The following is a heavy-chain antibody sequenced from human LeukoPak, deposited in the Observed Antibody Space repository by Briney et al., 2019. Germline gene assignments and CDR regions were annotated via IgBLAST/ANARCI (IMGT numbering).Heavy chain of an antibody. CDR3: ARGRADYDSSGYYPYYYYYMDV. Sequence: ASVKVSCKASGYTFTSYDINWVRQATGQGLEWMGWMNPNSGNTGYAQKFQGRVTMTRNSSISTAYMELSSLRSEDTAVYYCARGRADYDSSGYYPYYYYYMDVWGKGTTVTVSS. V-gene: IGHV1-8*01. CDR2: MNPNSGNT. D-gene: IGHD3-22*01. J-gene: IGHJ6*03. CDR1: GYTFTSYD.